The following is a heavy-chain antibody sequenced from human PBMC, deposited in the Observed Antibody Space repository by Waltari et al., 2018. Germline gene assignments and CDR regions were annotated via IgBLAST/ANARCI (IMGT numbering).Heavy chain of an antibody. Sequence: QVQLVESGGGVVQPGRSLRLSCAASGFTFSSYGMPWVRPAPGKGLEWVAVISYDGSNKYYADSVKGRFTISRDNSKNTLYLQMNSLRAEDTAVYYCAKGPPNSGYDISYWGQGTLVTVSS. V-gene: IGHV3-30*18. D-gene: IGHD5-12*01. CDR2: ISYDGSNK. CDR3: AKGPPNSGYDISY. J-gene: IGHJ4*02. CDR1: GFTFSSYG.